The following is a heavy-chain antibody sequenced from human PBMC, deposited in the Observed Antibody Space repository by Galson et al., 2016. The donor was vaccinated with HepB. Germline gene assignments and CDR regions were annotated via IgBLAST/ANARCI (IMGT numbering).Heavy chain of an antibody. J-gene: IGHJ4*02. D-gene: IGHD3-22*01. CDR3: ARDRAYDDYQSAGYYYE. V-gene: IGHV3-53*01. CDR1: GFSVSNNY. Sequence: SLRLSCAASGFSVSNNYMTWVRQAPGKGLEWVACIYSGGSVHYADSVKGRFIISRDNSKNTLYLQMTSLRAEDTAVYYCARDRAYDDYQSAGYYYEWGQGTLVTVSS. CDR2: IYSGGSV.